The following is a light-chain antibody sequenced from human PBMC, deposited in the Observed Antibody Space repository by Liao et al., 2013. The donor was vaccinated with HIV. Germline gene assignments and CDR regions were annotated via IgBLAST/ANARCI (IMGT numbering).Light chain of an antibody. Sequence: SYELIQPPSVSVSPRQTASITCSGDKLGDKYACWYQQKPGQSPVLVIYQDTKRPSGIPERFSGSNSGNTATLTIRGTQPMDEADYYCQAWDSNTYVVFGGGTKLTVL. V-gene: IGLV3-1*01. CDR1: KLGDKY. CDR3: QAWDSNTYVV. CDR2: QDT. J-gene: IGLJ2*01.